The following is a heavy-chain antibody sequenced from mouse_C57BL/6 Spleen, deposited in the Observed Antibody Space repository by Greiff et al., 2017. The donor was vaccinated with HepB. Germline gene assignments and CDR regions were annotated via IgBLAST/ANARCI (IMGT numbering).Heavy chain of an antibody. CDR1: GFTFSSYG. CDR2: ISSGGSYT. CDR3: ASRGPY. J-gene: IGHJ3*01. Sequence: EVQVVESGGDLVKPGGSLKLSCAASGFTFSSYGMSWVRQTPDKRLEWVATISSGGSYTYYPDSVKGRFTISRDNAKNTLYLQMSSLKSEDTAMYYCASRGPYWGQGTLVTVSA. V-gene: IGHV5-6*01.